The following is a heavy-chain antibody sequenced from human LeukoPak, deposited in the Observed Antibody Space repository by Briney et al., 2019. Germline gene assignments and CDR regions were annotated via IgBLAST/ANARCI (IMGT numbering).Heavy chain of an antibody. CDR2: IDTNTGIP. CDR1: GYTFTNFA. J-gene: IGHJ4*02. Sequence: ASVKVSCKASGYTFTNFAMNWVRQAPGQGLEWMGWIDTNTGIPTYAQGFTGRFVFSLDTSVSTVYLQISSLQADDAAVYYCARDPGSQSVNRLGRRGDYWGQGTLVTVSS. CDR3: ARDPGSQSVNRLGRRGDY. D-gene: IGHD1-14*01. V-gene: IGHV7-4-1*02.